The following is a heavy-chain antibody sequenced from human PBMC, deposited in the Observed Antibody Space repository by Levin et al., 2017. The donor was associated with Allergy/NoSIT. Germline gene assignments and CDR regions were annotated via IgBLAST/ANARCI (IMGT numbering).Heavy chain of an antibody. V-gene: IGHV4-39*01. J-gene: IGHJ4*02. Sequence: SETLSLTCTVSGGSISSSSYYWGWIRQPPGKGLEWIGSIYYSGSTYYNPSLKSRVTISVDTSKNQFSLKLSSVTAADTAVYYCARTHPISRHWGQGTLVTVSS. D-gene: IGHD3-9*01. CDR1: GGSISSSSYY. CDR2: IYYSGST. CDR3: ARTHPISRH.